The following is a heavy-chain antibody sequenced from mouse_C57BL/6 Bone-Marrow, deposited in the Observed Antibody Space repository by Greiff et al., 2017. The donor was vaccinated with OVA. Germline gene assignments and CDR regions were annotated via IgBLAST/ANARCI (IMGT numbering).Heavy chain of an antibody. CDR1: GYTFTDYN. V-gene: IGHV1-18*01. CDR3: AREGTTVGDYFDY. Sequence: LMEPGASVKIPCKASGYTFTDYNMDWVKQSHGKSLEWIGDINPNNGGTIYNQKFKGKATLTVDKSSSTAYMELRSLTSEDTAVYYCAREGTTVGDYFDYWGQGTTLTVSS. D-gene: IGHD1-1*01. J-gene: IGHJ2*01. CDR2: INPNNGGT.